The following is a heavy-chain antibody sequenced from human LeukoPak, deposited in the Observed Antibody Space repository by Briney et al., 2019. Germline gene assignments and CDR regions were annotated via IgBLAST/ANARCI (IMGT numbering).Heavy chain of an antibody. V-gene: IGHV4-31*03. J-gene: IGHJ6*02. CDR2: IYYSGST. Sequence: SQTLSLTCTVSGGSISSGGYYWSWIRQHPGKGLEWIGYIYYSGSTYYNLSLKSRVTISVDTSKNQFSLKLSSVTAADTAVYYCARDSGGDWNDGRYYYYGMDVWGQGTTVTVSS. CDR3: ARDSGGDWNDGRYYYYGMDV. CDR1: GGSISSGGYY. D-gene: IGHD1-1*01.